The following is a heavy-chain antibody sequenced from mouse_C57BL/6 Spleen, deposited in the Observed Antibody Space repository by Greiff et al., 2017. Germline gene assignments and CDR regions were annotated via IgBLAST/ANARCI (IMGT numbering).Heavy chain of an antibody. D-gene: IGHD2-4*01. CDR2: INTNYGTT. J-gene: IGHJ2*01. CDR1: GYSFPDYN. CDR3: ARSKSFYYDYDKNFDY. Sequence: EVQLQQSGPELVKPGASVKISCKASGYSFPDYNMNWVKQSNGKSLEWIGVINTNYGTTSYNQKFKGKATLTVDQSSSTAYMQLNSLTSEDSAVYYCARSKSFYYDYDKNFDYWGQGTTLTVSS. V-gene: IGHV1-39*01.